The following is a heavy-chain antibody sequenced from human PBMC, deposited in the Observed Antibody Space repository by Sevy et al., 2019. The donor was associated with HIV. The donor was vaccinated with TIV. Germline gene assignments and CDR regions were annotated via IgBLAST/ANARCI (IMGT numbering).Heavy chain of an antibody. CDR1: GDSINTYY. Sequence: SETLSLTCTVSGDSINTYYWSWIRQPPGKGLEWIGYVSHSGNTNYNPSPKSRVSMSVDTSTNQFSLKVKSVTAAVTAVYYCARLRWDLVVVPGATPGCYFDSWGQGTLVTVSS. D-gene: IGHD2-2*02. CDR3: ARLRWDLVVVPGATPGCYFDS. J-gene: IGHJ4*02. CDR2: VSHSGNT. V-gene: IGHV4-59*08.